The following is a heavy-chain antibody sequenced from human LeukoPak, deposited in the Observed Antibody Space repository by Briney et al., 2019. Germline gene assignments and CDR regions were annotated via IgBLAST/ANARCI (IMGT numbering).Heavy chain of an antibody. D-gene: IGHD3/OR15-3a*01. CDR3: ARSHSVWTSFDY. CDR2: IYYSGST. V-gene: IGHV4-59*01. Sequence: SETLSLTCTVSGGSINSFYWSWIRKPPGKGLEWIGYIYYSGSTNYNPSLKSRVTISVDTSKNQFSLKLSSVTAADTAVYYCARSHSVWTSFDYWGQGTLVTVSS. CDR1: GGSINSFY. J-gene: IGHJ4*02.